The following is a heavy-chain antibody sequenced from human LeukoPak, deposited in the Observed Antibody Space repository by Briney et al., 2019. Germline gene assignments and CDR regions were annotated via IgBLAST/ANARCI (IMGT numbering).Heavy chain of an antibody. D-gene: IGHD5-24*01. Sequence: PGGSLRLSCAASGFTFSSYWMSWVRQAPGKGLEWVANIKQDGSEKYYVDSVKGRFTISRDNAKNSLYLQMNSLRAEDTAVYYCAGDSNPVKLDGYMLDYWGQGTLVTVSS. V-gene: IGHV3-7*01. J-gene: IGHJ4*02. CDR3: AGDSNPVKLDGYMLDY. CDR1: GFTFSSYW. CDR2: IKQDGSEK.